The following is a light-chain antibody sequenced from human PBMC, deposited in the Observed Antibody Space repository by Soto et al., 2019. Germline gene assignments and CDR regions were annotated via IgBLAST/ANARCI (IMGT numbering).Light chain of an antibody. Sequence: QSALTQPASVSGSPGQSITISCTGTSSYVGAYDYVSWYQQHPDKAPKLMIYEVSNRPSGVSNRFSGSKSVNTATPTISGLQAEDEADYYCSSYTSSSTRVFGTGTKVTVL. CDR2: EVS. V-gene: IGLV2-14*03. CDR3: SSYTSSSTRV. J-gene: IGLJ1*01. CDR1: SSYVGAYDY.